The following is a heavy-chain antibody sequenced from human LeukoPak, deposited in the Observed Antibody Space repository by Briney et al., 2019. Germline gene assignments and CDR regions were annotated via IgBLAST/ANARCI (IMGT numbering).Heavy chain of an antibody. CDR2: IKQDGSEK. Sequence: GGSLRLSCAASGFTFRNAWMSWVRQAPGKGLEWVANIKQDGSEKNYVDSVKGRFTISRDNARNSLYLQMDSLRAEDTALYYCARGGLYWHIWGQGTMVTVSS. V-gene: IGHV3-7*04. CDR3: ARGGLYWHI. CDR1: GFTFRNAW. D-gene: IGHD2-15*01. J-gene: IGHJ3*02.